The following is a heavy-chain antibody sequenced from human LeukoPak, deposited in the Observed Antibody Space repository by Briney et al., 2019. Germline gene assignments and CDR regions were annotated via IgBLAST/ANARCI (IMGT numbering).Heavy chain of an antibody. Sequence: SETLSLTCTVSGGSISSYYWSWIRQPSGKGLEWIGYIYYSGSTNYNPSLKSRVTISVDTSKNQFSLKLSSVTAADTAVYYCARMPITMIVSRAFDIWGQGTMVTVSS. D-gene: IGHD3-22*01. CDR1: GGSISSYY. CDR2: IYYSGST. V-gene: IGHV4-59*01. J-gene: IGHJ3*02. CDR3: ARMPITMIVSRAFDI.